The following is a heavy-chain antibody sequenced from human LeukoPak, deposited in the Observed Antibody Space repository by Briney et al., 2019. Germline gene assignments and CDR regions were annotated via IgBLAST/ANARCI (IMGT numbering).Heavy chain of an antibody. D-gene: IGHD2-2*01. CDR3: ARPALYCSSTVCPPYMDV. CDR1: GYRFTNYW. Sequence: PGESLKISCKGSGYRFTNYWIGWVRQMPGKGLEWMGIIYPGDSDTKYNAPFQGQVTISADKSISTAYLQWGSLKASDTATYYCARPALYCSSTVCPPYMDVWGKGTTVTVSS. J-gene: IGHJ6*03. CDR2: IYPGDSDT. V-gene: IGHV5-51*01.